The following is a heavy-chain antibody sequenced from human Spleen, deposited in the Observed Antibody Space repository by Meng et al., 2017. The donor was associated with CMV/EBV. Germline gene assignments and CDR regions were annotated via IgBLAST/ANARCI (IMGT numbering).Heavy chain of an antibody. D-gene: IGHD2-2*01. V-gene: IGHV1-69*02. J-gene: IGHJ5*02. Sequence: FSSYTMSWVRQAPGQGLEWMGRIIPILGIANYAQKFQGRVTITADKSTSTAYMELSSLRSEDTAVYYCARTGSSQIVVVPAASGWFDPWGQGTLVTVSS. CDR3: ARTGSSQIVVVPAASGWFDP. CDR1: FSSYT. CDR2: IIPILGIA.